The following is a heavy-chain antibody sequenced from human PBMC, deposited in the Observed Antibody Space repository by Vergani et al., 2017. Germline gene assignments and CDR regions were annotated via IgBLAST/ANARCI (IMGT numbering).Heavy chain of an antibody. Sequence: QLQLQESGSGLVKPSQTLSLTCDVSGDYISNGGYSWNWIRQPPGKGLEWIGYIYHSGNPYYNPSLKSRVTISVDRSKNLFSLNLTSVTAADTAVYYCARGRVTASVVDPWGQGTLVTVSS. CDR2: IYHSGNP. CDR1: GDYISNGGYS. V-gene: IGHV4-30-2*01. J-gene: IGHJ5*02. D-gene: IGHD2-21*02. CDR3: ARGRVTASVVDP.